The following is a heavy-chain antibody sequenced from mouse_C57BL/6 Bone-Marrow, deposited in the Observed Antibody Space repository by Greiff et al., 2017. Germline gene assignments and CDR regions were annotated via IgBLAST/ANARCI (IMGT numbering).Heavy chain of an antibody. J-gene: IGHJ2*01. Sequence: EVKLVESGGDLVKPGGSLKLSCAASGFTFSSYGMSWVRQTPDKMLEWVATISSGGSYTYYPDSVKGRFTISRDNAKNTLYLQMSSLKSEDTAMYYCARQGYDYLDYWGQGTTLTVSS. CDR2: ISSGGSYT. D-gene: IGHD2-3*01. V-gene: IGHV5-6*01. CDR1: GFTFSSYG. CDR3: ARQGYDYLDY.